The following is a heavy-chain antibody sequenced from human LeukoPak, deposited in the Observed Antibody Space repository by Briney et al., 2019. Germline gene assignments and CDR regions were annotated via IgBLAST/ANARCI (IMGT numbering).Heavy chain of an antibody. J-gene: IGHJ4*02. D-gene: IGHD3-22*01. CDR3: ARRSYYYDSSEGDFDY. Sequence: KPGESLKISCKGSGHSFTSYWIGWVRQMPGKGLEWMGIIYPGDSDTRYSPSFQGQVTISADKSISTAYLQWSSLKASDTAMYYCARRSYYYDSSEGDFDYWGQGTLVTVSS. V-gene: IGHV5-51*01. CDR1: GHSFTSYW. CDR2: IYPGDSDT.